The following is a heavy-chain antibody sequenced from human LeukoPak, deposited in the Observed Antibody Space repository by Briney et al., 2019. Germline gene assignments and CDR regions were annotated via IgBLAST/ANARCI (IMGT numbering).Heavy chain of an antibody. CDR2: IYYSGNT. D-gene: IGHD6-6*01. V-gene: IGHV4-59*01. Sequence: AETLSLTCTVSGLSISSYYWSWIRQPPGKGLEWIGYIYYSGNTNYNPSLKSRVTISVDTSKNQFSLKLSSVTAADTAVYYCAREGSSSDTHFDYWGQGTLVTVSS. J-gene: IGHJ4*02. CDR3: AREGSSSDTHFDY. CDR1: GLSISSYY.